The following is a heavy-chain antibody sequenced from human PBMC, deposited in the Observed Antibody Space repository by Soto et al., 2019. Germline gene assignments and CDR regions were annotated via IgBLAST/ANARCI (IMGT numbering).Heavy chain of an antibody. CDR1: GFTFTSSA. J-gene: IGHJ6*02. CDR3: AADTGFLEWLVTRYGMDV. V-gene: IGHV1-58*01. CDR2: IVVGSGNT. Sequence: SVKVSCKASGFTFTSSAVQWVRQARGQRLEWIGWIVVGSGNTNYAQKFQERVTITRDMSTSTAYMELSSLRSEDTAVYYCAADTGFLEWLVTRYGMDVWGQGTTVTVSS. D-gene: IGHD3-3*01.